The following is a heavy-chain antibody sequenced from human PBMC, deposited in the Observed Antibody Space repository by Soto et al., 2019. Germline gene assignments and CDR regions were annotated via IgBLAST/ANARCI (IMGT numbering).Heavy chain of an antibody. D-gene: IGHD1-26*01. Sequence: EVQLVESGGGLVQPGGSLRLSCAASGFTFSDHYMDWVRQAPGRGLEWVGRIRNKATSHSTEYAASVKGRFTISRDDSENSLYLQMNSLKTEDMAVYFCVRYSGSYSRASVIWGQGTMVTVCS. CDR3: VRYSGSYSRASVI. CDR1: GFTFSDHY. V-gene: IGHV3-72*01. CDR2: IRNKATSHST. J-gene: IGHJ3*02.